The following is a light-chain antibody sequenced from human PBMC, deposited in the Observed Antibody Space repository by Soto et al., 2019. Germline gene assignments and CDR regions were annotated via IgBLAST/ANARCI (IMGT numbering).Light chain of an antibody. Sequence: DIVMTQSPDSLAVPLGERATINCKSSQSVLYSPTNNNYLAWYQQKPGQPPKLLIYWASTREPGVTDRFSGSGAGTDFTLTTSSLQAEDVAVYYCQQYYSTPYTFGQGTKLEIK. V-gene: IGKV4-1*01. CDR1: QSVLYSPTNNNY. CDR3: QQYYSTPYT. CDR2: WAS. J-gene: IGKJ2*01.